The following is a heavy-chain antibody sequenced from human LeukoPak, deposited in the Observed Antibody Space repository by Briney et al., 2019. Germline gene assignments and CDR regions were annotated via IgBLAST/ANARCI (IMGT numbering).Heavy chain of an antibody. Sequence: ASVKVSCKASGYTFTTYDINWVRQATGQGLEWMGWMNPNSGNTGYAQKFQGRVTMTRNTSMSTAYMEQSSLRSEDTAVYYCARANYYGSGKKDLDYWGQGTLVTVSS. J-gene: IGHJ4*02. CDR1: GYTFTTYD. CDR2: MNPNSGNT. CDR3: ARANYYGSGKKDLDY. V-gene: IGHV1-8*01. D-gene: IGHD3-10*01.